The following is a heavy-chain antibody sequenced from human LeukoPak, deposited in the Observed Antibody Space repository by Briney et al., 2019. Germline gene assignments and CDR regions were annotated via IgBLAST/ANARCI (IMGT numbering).Heavy chain of an antibody. D-gene: IGHD3-22*01. CDR2: ICAYNGNT. CDR3: ANSGYDSSGLWYFDY. Sequence: ASVTVSCKASGYTFTSYGISWVRQAPGQGLEWMGWICAYNGNTNYAQKLQGRVTMTTDTSTSTAYMELRSLRSDDTAVYYCANSGYDSSGLWYFDYWGQGTLVTVSS. J-gene: IGHJ4*02. V-gene: IGHV1-18*01. CDR1: GYTFTSYG.